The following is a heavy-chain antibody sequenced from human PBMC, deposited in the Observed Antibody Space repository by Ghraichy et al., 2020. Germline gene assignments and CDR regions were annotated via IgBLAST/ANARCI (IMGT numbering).Heavy chain of an antibody. D-gene: IGHD2-2*02. CDR3: ARENLEYCSSTSCYTEVTYYFDY. CDR2: IIPIFGTA. Sequence: SVKVSCKASGGTFSSYAISWVRQAPGQGLEWMGGIIPIFGTANYAQKFQGRVTITADESTSTAYMELSSLRSEDTAVYYCARENLEYCSSTSCYTEVTYYFDYWGQGTLVTVSS. CDR1: GGTFSSYA. V-gene: IGHV1-69*13. J-gene: IGHJ4*02.